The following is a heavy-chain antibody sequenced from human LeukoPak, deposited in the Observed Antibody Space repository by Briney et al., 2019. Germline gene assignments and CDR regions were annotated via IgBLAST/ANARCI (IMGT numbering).Heavy chain of an antibody. V-gene: IGHV3-7*01. CDR2: IKEDGSEK. J-gene: IGHJ4*02. Sequence: PGGSLRPSCAASGFTFSNYWMSWVRQAPGKGLEWVANIKEDGSEKYYVDSVEGRFTISRDNAKNSLYLQMNSLRAEDTAVYYCARTIRGYWGQGTLVTVSS. CDR1: GFTFSNYW. CDR3: ARTIRGY. D-gene: IGHD3-10*01.